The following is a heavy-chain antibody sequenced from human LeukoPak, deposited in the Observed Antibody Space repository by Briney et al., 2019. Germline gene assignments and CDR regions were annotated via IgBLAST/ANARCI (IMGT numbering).Heavy chain of an antibody. CDR1: GFTVSSNY. J-gene: IGHJ4*02. V-gene: IGHV3-53*01. CDR3: AHNSAFDY. Sequence: GGSLRLSCAASGFTVSSNYMSWVRQAPGKGLEGLSIIYTGGTTYYADSVKGRFTISRDTSKNTLYLQMTSLTVEDTAVYYCAHNSAFDYWGQGTLVTVSS. CDR2: IYTGGTT. D-gene: IGHD1-1*01.